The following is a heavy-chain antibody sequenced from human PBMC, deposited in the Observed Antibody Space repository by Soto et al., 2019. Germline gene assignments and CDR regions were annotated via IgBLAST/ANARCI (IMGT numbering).Heavy chain of an antibody. V-gene: IGHV4-59*01. CDR1: GGSISSYY. D-gene: IGHD2-8*01. J-gene: IGHJ3*02. CDR2: IYYMGST. CDR3: ARAEMVYAISGAFDI. Sequence: SETLSLTCTVSGGSISSYYWSWIRQPPGKGLEWIGYIYYMGSTNYNPSLKSRVTISVDTSKNQFSLKLSSVTAADTAVYYCARAEMVYAISGAFDIWGQGTMVTVSS.